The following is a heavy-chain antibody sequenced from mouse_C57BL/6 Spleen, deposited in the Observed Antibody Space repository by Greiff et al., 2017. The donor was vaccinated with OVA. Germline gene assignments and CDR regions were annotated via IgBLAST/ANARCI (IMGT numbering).Heavy chain of an antibody. CDR1: GYTFTDYE. CDR2: IDPETGGT. Sequence: VQLQQSGAELVRPGASVTLSCKASGYTFTDYEMHWVKQTPVHGLEWIGAIDPETGGTAYNQKFKGKAILTADKSSSTAYMELRSLTSEDSAVYYCTRYGYYGSSYWAMDYWGQGTSVTVSS. D-gene: IGHD1-1*01. J-gene: IGHJ4*01. V-gene: IGHV1-15*01. CDR3: TRYGYYGSSYWAMDY.